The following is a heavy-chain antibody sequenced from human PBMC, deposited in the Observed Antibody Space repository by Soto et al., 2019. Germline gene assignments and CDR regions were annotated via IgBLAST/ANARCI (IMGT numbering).Heavy chain of an antibody. J-gene: IGHJ4*02. Sequence: GGSLRLSCAASGFTFSSYWMSWVRQAPGKGLEWVSGISYGGGSTNYADSVKGRFTISRDNSKNTLYLQMNSLRAEDTAVYYCVGDMQLWRLHSWGQEPLVTVSS. V-gene: IGHV3-23*01. CDR3: VGDMQLWRLHS. CDR2: ISYGGGST. D-gene: IGHD3-16*01. CDR1: GFTFSSYW.